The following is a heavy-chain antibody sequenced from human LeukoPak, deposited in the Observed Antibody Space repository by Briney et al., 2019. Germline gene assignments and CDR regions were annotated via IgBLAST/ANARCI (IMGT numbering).Heavy chain of an antibody. Sequence: PGGSLRLSCAASGFTFSSYWMSWVRQAPGKGLEWVANIKQDGSEKYYVDSVKGRFTISRDNAKNALYLKMNSLRAEDTAVYYCARWRAGPIYFDYWGQGTRVTVS. CDR2: IKQDGSEK. CDR3: ARWRAGPIYFDY. D-gene: IGHD6-19*01. CDR1: GFTFSSYW. V-gene: IGHV3-7*03. J-gene: IGHJ4*02.